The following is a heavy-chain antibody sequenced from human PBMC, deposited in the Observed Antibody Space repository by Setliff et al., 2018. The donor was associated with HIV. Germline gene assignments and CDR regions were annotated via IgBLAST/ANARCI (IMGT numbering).Heavy chain of an antibody. Sequence: PGGSLRLSCAASGFTFGSYWMHWVRQAPGKGLVWVSRINGDGGSTSYADSVKGRFTISRDNAKNTLYLQMNSLRAEDTAVYFCARDPTRPDYHMDVWGKGTTVTVSS. CDR1: GFTFGSYW. CDR3: ARDPTRPDYHMDV. V-gene: IGHV3-74*01. CDR2: INGDGGST. J-gene: IGHJ6*03.